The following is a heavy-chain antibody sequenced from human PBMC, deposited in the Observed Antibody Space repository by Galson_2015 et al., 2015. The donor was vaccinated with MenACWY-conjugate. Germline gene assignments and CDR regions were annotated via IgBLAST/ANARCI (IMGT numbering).Heavy chain of an antibody. CDR3: ARATWSYFDNGGYPNWFDA. Sequence: LSLTCTVSGGSISSSDFYWDWIRQSPGKGLEWIGSIFYSGISNYNPSLKSRVSISVDTSKNEFSLRLSAVTAADTAEYYCARATWSYFDNGGYPNWFDAWGRGTLVIVSS. D-gene: IGHD3-22*01. J-gene: IGHJ5*02. CDR2: IFYSGIS. CDR1: GGSISSSDFY. V-gene: IGHV4-39*07.